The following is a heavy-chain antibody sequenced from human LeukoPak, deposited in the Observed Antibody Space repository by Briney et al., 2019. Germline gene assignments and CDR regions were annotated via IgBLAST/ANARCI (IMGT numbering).Heavy chain of an antibody. Sequence: PGGSLRLSCAGSGFTFSSYGMSWVRQAPGKGLEWVSAISGSGGSTYYADSVKGRFTISRDNSKNTLYLQMNSLRAEDTAVYYCAKDCYDSSGYFAFDIWGQGTMVTVSS. V-gene: IGHV3-23*01. D-gene: IGHD3-22*01. CDR3: AKDCYDSSGYFAFDI. CDR2: ISGSGGST. CDR1: GFTFSSYG. J-gene: IGHJ3*02.